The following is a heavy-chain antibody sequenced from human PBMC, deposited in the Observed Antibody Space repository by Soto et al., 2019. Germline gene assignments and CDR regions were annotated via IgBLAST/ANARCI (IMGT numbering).Heavy chain of an antibody. Sequence: MLSETLSLTCTVCGVSISSSSYYWGWIRQPPGKGLEWIGSIYYSGSTYYNPSLKSRVTISVDTSKNQFSLKLSSVTAADTAVYYCARSRGYSGYDLPPDAFDIWGQGTMVTVSS. CDR2: IYYSGST. CDR3: ARSRGYSGYDLPPDAFDI. J-gene: IGHJ3*02. D-gene: IGHD5-12*01. CDR1: GVSISSSSYY. V-gene: IGHV4-39*01.